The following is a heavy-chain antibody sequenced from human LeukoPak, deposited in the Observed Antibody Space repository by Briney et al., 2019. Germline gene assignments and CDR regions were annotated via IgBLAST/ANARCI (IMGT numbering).Heavy chain of an antibody. CDR3: ARKKGSWFYNFDY. D-gene: IGHD6-13*01. Sequence: PSETLSLTCAVYGGSFSGYYWSWIRQPPGKGLEWIGEINHSGSTNYNPSLKSRVTISVDTSKNQFSLKLSSVTAADTAVYYCARKKGSWFYNFDYWGQGTLVTVSS. CDR2: INHSGST. V-gene: IGHV4-34*01. CDR1: GGSFSGYY. J-gene: IGHJ4*02.